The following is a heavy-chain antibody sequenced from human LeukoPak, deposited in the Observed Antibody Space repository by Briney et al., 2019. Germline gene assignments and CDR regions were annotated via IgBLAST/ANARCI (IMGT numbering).Heavy chain of an antibody. D-gene: IGHD5-18*01. J-gene: IGHJ4*02. V-gene: IGHV3-48*03. Sequence: GGSLRLSCAASGFTFSSYEMNWVRQAPGKGLEWVSYISSSGSTIYYADSVKGRFTISRDNAKNSLYLQMNSLRAEDTAVYYCARFGYSYGYVDYWGQGTLVTVSS. CDR2: ISSSGSTI. CDR3: ARFGYSYGYVDY. CDR1: GFTFSSYE.